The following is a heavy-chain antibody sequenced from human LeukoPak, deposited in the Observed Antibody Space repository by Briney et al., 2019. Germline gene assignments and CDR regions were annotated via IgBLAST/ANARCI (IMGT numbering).Heavy chain of an antibody. CDR1: GGSFSGYY. D-gene: IGHD2-15*01. V-gene: IGHV4-34*01. Sequence: PSETLSLTCAVYGGSFSGYYWSWIRQPPGKGLEWIGEINHSGSTNYNPSLKSRVTISVDTSKNQFSLKLSSVTAADTAVYYCARVRRYCSGGSCYSNYYYYYMDVWGKGTTVTVSS. CDR2: INHSGST. CDR3: ARVRRYCSGGSCYSNYYYYYMDV. J-gene: IGHJ6*03.